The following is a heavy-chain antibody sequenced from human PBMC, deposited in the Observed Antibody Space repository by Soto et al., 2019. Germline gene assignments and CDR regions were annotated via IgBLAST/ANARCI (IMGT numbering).Heavy chain of an antibody. CDR1: GFIFSTYA. D-gene: IGHD4-4*01. J-gene: IGHJ6*02. CDR2: ISYDRSNK. CDR3: ARERVVSHYGLMGV. V-gene: IGHV3-30-3*01. Sequence: QVQLVESGGGVVQPGRSLRLSCAASGFIFSTYAMHWVRQAPGKGLEWVAFISYDRSNKYYADSVKGRFTISRDNSKDTLYLQMNSLRAEDTAVYYCARERVVSHYGLMGVWGQGTTVTVSS.